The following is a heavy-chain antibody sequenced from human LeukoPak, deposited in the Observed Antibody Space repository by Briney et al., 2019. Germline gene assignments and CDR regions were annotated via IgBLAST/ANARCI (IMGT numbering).Heavy chain of an antibody. J-gene: IGHJ6*03. V-gene: IGHV3-21*01. Sequence: GGSLRLSCAASGFTFSSYSMNWVRQAPGKGLEWVSSISSSSSYIYYADSVKGRFTISKDNAKNSLYLQMNSLRAEDTAVYYCARAYDYGDYSQQQLGTYYYYYMDVWGKGTTVTVSS. CDR2: ISSSSSYI. D-gene: IGHD4-17*01. CDR1: GFTFSSYS. CDR3: ARAYDYGDYSQQQLGTYYYYYMDV.